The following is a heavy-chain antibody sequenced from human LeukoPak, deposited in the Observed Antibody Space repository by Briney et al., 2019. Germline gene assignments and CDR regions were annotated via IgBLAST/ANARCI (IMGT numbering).Heavy chain of an antibody. Sequence: GVSLRLSCAASGFTFSSYAMHWVRQAPGKGLEWVAVISYDGSNKYYADSVKGRFTISRDNSKNTLYLQMNSLRAEDTAVYYCARDRRGYSGYDEPYFDYWGQGTLVTVSS. D-gene: IGHD5-12*01. J-gene: IGHJ4*02. CDR3: ARDRRGYSGYDEPYFDY. V-gene: IGHV3-30*04. CDR2: ISYDGSNK. CDR1: GFTFSSYA.